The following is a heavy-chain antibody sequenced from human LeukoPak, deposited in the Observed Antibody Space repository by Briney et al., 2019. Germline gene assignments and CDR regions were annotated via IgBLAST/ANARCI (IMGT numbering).Heavy chain of an antibody. V-gene: IGHV1-69*01. J-gene: IGHJ4*02. CDR1: GGTFSSYA. CDR3: ARVAGWELRLFDY. CDR2: IIPIFGTA. D-gene: IGHD1-26*01. Sequence: GSSVKVSCKASGGTFSSYAISWVRQAPGQGLEWMGGIIPIFGTANYAQKFQGRVTITADESTSTAYMELRSLRSDDTAVYYCARVAGWELRLFDYWGQGTLVTVSS.